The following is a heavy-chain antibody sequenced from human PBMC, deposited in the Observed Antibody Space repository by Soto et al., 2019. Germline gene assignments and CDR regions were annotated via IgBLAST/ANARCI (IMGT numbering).Heavy chain of an antibody. CDR2: IYYSGST. V-gene: IGHV4-59*11. D-gene: IGHD4-17*01. CDR1: YSGNPIPQ. J-gene: IGHJ4*02. CDR3: ASSGTYGGNPFDY. Sequence: TLSLTCPFNYSGNPIPQWRWIRQPPGEGLEWIGYIYYSGSTNYNPSLKSRVTISIDKSKYQFSLKLNSVTAADTAVYYCASSGTYGGNPFDYWGQGTLVTVS.